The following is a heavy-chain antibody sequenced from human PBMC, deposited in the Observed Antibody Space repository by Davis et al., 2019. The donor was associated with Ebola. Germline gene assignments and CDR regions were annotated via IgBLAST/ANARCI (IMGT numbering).Heavy chain of an antibody. Sequence: PSETLSLTCTVSGGSISSGGYYWSWIRQHPGKGLEWIGYIYYSGSTNYNPSLKSRVTISVDTSKNQFSLKLRSVTAADTAVYYCASVPGIAAAGNYYYYGMDVWGQGTTVTVSS. CDR1: GGSISSGGYY. CDR2: IYYSGST. CDR3: ASVPGIAAAGNYYYYGMDV. J-gene: IGHJ6*02. V-gene: IGHV4-31*03. D-gene: IGHD6-13*01.